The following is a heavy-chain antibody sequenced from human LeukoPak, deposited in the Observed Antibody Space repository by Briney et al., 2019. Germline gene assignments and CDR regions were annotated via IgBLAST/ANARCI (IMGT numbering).Heavy chain of an antibody. D-gene: IGHD3-16*01. CDR1: GFTVSSNY. CDR3: ARGGPPYYFDY. CDR2: IYTGGNT. Sequence: PGGSLRLSCAASGFTVSSNYMTWVRQAPGKGLEWVSVIYTGGNTDYADSVKGRFTISRDNSKNTLYLQMNSLRAKDTAVYYCARGGPPYYFDYWGQGTLVTVSS. V-gene: IGHV3-66*02. J-gene: IGHJ4*02.